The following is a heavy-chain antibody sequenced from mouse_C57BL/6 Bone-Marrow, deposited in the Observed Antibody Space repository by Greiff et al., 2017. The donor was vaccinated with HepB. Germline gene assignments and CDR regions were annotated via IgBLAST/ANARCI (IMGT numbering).Heavy chain of an antibody. J-gene: IGHJ4*01. CDR3: TRRRYYAMDY. V-gene: IGHV1-81*01. CDR2: IYPRSGNT. CDR1: GYTFTSYG. Sequence: QVQLQQSGAELARPGASVKLSCKASGYTFTSYGISWVKQRTGQGLEWIGEIYPRSGNTYYNEKFKGKATLTADKSSSTAYMELSSLTSEDTAVYYCTRRRYYAMDYWGQGTSVTVSS.